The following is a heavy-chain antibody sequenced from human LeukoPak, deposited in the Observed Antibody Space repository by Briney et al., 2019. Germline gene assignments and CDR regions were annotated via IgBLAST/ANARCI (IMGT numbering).Heavy chain of an antibody. Sequence: GGSLRLSCAASGFTFSSYYMNWVRQAPGKGLEWVSSISSSSSYTYYADSLKGRFTISRDNAKNSLYLQMNSLRAEDTAVYYCARDKGYFDYWGQGTLVTVSS. CDR1: GFTFSSYY. CDR3: ARDKGYFDY. J-gene: IGHJ4*01. V-gene: IGHV3-21*01. CDR2: ISSSSSYT.